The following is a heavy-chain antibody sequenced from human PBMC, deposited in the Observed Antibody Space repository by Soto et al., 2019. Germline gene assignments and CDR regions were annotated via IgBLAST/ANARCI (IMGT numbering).Heavy chain of an antibody. CDR1: GFTFSSYA. Sequence: GGSLRLSCAASGFTFSSYAMSWVRQAPGKGLEWVSAISGSGGSTYYADSVKGRFTISRDNSKNTLYLQMNSLRAEDTAVYYCAKDPNLYSSSSLVNWFDPWGQGTLVTAPQ. CDR3: AKDPNLYSSSSLVNWFDP. J-gene: IGHJ5*02. V-gene: IGHV3-23*01. D-gene: IGHD6-6*01. CDR2: ISGSGGST.